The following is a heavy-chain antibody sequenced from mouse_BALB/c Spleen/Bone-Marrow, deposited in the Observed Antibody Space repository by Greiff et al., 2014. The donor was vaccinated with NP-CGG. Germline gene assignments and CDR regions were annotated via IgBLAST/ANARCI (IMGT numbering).Heavy chain of an antibody. CDR3: ARSYGSSPFDY. CDR2: IDPANGNT. Sequence: VQLQQSGTELVKPGASVKLSCTASGFNIKDTYMHWVKQRPEQGLEWIGRIDPANGNTKYDPKFQGKATITADTSSNTAYLQXXXXXSEDTAVYYCARSYGSSPFDYWGQGTTLTVSS. V-gene: IGHV14-3*02. D-gene: IGHD1-1*01. J-gene: IGHJ2*01. CDR1: GFNIKDTY.